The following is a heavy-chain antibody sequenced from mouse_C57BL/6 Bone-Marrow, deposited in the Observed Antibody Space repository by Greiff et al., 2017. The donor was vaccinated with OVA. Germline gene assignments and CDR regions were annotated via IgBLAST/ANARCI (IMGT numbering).Heavy chain of an antibody. CDR2: IYPRSGNT. V-gene: IGHV1-81*01. D-gene: IGHD1-1*01. CDR3: AREDYGPWFAY. CDR1: GYTFTSYG. Sequence: QVQLKQSGAELARPGASVKLSCKASGYTFTSYGISWVKQRTGQGLEWIGEIYPRSGNTYYNEKFKGKATLTADKSSSTAYMELRSLTSEDSAVYFCAREDYGPWFAYWGQGTLVTVSA. J-gene: IGHJ3*01.